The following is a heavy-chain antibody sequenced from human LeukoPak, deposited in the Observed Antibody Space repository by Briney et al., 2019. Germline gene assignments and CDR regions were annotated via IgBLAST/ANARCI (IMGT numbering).Heavy chain of an antibody. J-gene: IGHJ4*02. CDR1: GGSIDNYY. V-gene: IGHV4-59*01. CDR3: ARHLCSAYHKFDY. Sequence: ASETLSLTCTVSGGSIDNYYWSWIRLPPGKGLEWIGYIYYSGNTYYIPSLESRVTISVDRSKNQFSLKLSSVTAADTAVYYCARHLCSAYHKFDYWGQGTLVTVSS. D-gene: IGHD6-19*01. CDR2: IYYSGNT.